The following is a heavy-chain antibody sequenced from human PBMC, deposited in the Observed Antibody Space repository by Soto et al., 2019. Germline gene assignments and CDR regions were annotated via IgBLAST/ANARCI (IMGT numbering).Heavy chain of an antibody. CDR3: ARLIPYDILTGYRHYYMDV. V-gene: IGHV4-34*01. J-gene: IGHJ6*03. CDR2: INHSGST. Sequence: SETLSLTCAVYGGSFSGYYWSWIRQPPGKGLEWIGEINHSGSTNYNPSLKSRVTISVDTSKNQFSLKLSSVTAADTAVYYCARLIPYDILTGYRHYYMDVWGKGTTVTVSS. D-gene: IGHD3-9*01. CDR1: GGSFSGYY.